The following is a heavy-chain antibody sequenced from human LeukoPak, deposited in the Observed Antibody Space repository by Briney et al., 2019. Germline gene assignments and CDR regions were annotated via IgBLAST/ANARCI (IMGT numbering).Heavy chain of an antibody. CDR2: IYYSGST. CDR1: GGSISSGGYY. D-gene: IGHD3-10*01. V-gene: IGHV4-31*03. CDR3: ARDRRVLWFGIQYYYYGVDV. J-gene: IGHJ6*02. Sequence: PSQTLSLTCTVSGGSISSGGYYWSWIRQHPGKGLEWIGYIYYSGSTYYNPSLKSRATISVDTSKNQFSLKLSSVTAADTAVYYCARDRRVLWFGIQYYYYGVDVWGQGTTVTVSS.